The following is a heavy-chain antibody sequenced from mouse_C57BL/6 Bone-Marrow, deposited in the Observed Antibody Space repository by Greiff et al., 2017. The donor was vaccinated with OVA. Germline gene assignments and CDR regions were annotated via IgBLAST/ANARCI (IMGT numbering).Heavy chain of an antibody. J-gene: IGHJ2*01. V-gene: IGHV1-4*01. D-gene: IGHD1-1*01. CDR3: AREGYYASSPLFDY. Sequence: VQLQQSGAELARPGASVKMSCKASGYTFTSYTMHWVKQRPGQGLEWIGYINPSSGYTKYNQKFKDKATLTADKSTSTAYMQLSSLTSEDSAVXYCAREGYYASSPLFDYWGQGTTLTVSS. CDR1: GYTFTSYT. CDR2: INPSSGYT.